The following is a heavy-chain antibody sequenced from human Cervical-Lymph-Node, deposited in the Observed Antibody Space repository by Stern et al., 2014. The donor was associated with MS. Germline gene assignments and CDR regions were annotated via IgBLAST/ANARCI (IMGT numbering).Heavy chain of an antibody. CDR2: ISWNSGSI. V-gene: IGHV3-9*01. J-gene: IGHJ6*02. CDR3: AKDNGLDPDYGMDV. D-gene: IGHD6-19*01. Sequence: VQLVESGGGLVQPGRSLRLSCAASGFTFDDYAMHWVRQAPGKGLEWVSGISWNSGSIGYADSVKGRFTISRDNAKNSLYLQMNSLRAEDTALYYCAKDNGLDPDYGMDVWGQGTTVTVSS. CDR1: GFTFDDYA.